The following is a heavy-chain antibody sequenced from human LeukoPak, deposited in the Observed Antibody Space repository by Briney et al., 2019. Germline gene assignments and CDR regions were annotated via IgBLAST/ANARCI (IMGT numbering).Heavy chain of an antibody. CDR2: IIPILGIA. J-gene: IGHJ5*02. CDR1: GGTFSSYA. Sequence: ASVKVSCKASGGTFSSYAISWVRQAPGQGLEWMGRIIPILGIANYAQKFQGRVTITADKSTSTAYMELSSLRSEDTAVYYCVPPYDSGSYISVPWGQGTLVTVSS. V-gene: IGHV1-69*04. CDR3: VPPYDSGSYISVP. D-gene: IGHD3-10*01.